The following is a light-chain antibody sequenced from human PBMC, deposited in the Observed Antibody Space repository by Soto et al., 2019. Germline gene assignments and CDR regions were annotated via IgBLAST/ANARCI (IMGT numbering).Light chain of an antibody. CDR2: DVS. CDR3: CSYAGSYTWV. CDR1: SSDVGGYNF. V-gene: IGLV2-11*01. Sequence: QSALTQPRSVSGSPGQSVTISCTGTSSDVGGYNFVSWHQQHPGKAPKLMIYDVSKRPSGVPDRFSGSKSGNTASLTISGLQAGDEADYYCCSYAGSYTWVFGTGTKVTVL. J-gene: IGLJ1*01.